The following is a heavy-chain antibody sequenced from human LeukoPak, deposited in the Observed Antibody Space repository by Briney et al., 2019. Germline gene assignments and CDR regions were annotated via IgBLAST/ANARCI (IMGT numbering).Heavy chain of an antibody. V-gene: IGHV3-11*01. Sequence: GGSLGLSCAASGFTFSDYYMSWIRQAPGKGLEWVSYISSSGSTIYYADSVKGRFTISRDNAKNSLYLQMSSLRAEDTAVYYCARVRASRFLEWLLSHWGQGTLVTVSS. CDR3: ARVRASRFLEWLLSH. CDR1: GFTFSDYY. J-gene: IGHJ4*02. D-gene: IGHD3-3*01. CDR2: ISSSGSTI.